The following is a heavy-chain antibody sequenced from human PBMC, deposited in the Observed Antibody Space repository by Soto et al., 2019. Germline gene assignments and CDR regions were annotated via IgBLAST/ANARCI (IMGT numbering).Heavy chain of an antibody. D-gene: IGHD4-17*01. CDR3: AKGATTVVTRIYYYYGMDV. J-gene: IGHJ6*02. Sequence: GGSLRLSCAASQFTFSSYAMSWVRQAPGKGLDWVSAISGSGGSTYYADSVKGRFTISRDNSKNTLYLQMNSLRAEDTAVYYCAKGATTVVTRIYYYYGMDVWGQGTTVTVSS. CDR2: ISGSGGST. V-gene: IGHV3-23*01. CDR1: QFTFSSYA.